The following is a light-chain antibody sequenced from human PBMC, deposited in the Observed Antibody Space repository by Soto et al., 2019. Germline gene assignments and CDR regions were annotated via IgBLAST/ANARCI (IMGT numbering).Light chain of an antibody. J-gene: IGKJ1*01. Sequence: DIQMTQSPSSLSASVGDRVTITCRASQSICRYLNWYQQKPGKAPKLLMHAASSLQSGVQSRFSGSGSGTDFTLTIRSLQPEDFATYYCKQSYSTPRTFGEGTKVDIK. CDR3: KQSYSTPRT. CDR2: AAS. CDR1: QSICRY. V-gene: IGKV1-39*01.